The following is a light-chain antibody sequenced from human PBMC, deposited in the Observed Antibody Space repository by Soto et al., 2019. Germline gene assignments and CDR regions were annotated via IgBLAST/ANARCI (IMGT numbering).Light chain of an antibody. CDR3: QSYDTSLSGAV. J-gene: IGLJ3*02. CDR2: GND. Sequence: QSVLTQPPSGSGAPGQRGTISCTGSGSNIGAGSGVHWYQQLPGTAPKLIIYGNDNRPSGVPDRFSGSKSGTSASLAITGLQADDEADYYCQSYDTSLSGAVFGGGTQLTV. V-gene: IGLV1-40*01. CDR1: GSNIGAGSG.